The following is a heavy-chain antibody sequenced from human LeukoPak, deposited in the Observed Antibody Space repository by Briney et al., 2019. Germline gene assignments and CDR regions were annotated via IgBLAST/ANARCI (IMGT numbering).Heavy chain of an antibody. CDR3: ARWGMASGYDYGMDV. V-gene: IGHV3-74*01. J-gene: IGHJ6*02. CDR1: GFTFSSYW. CDR2: INSDGSST. Sequence: GGSLRLSCAASGFTFSSYWMHWVRQAPGKGLVWVSRINSDGSSTSYADSVKGRFTISRDNAKNSLYLQMNSLRAEDTAVYYCARWGMASGYDYGMDVWGQGTTVTVSS. D-gene: IGHD3-16*01.